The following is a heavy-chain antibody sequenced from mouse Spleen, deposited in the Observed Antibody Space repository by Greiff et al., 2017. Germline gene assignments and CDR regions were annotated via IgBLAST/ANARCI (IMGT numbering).Heavy chain of an antibody. D-gene: IGHD2-10*02. CDR1: GFTFSSYA. CDR3: ARRRMYGNCGDDY. V-gene: IGHV5-9-3*01. Sequence: EVQVVESGGGLVKPGGSLKLSCAASGFTFSSYAMSWVRQTPEKRLEWVATISSGGSYTYYPDSVKGRFTISRDNAKNTLYLQMSSLRSEDTAMYYCARRRMYGNCGDDYWGQGTTLTVSS. J-gene: IGHJ2*01. CDR2: ISSGGSYT.